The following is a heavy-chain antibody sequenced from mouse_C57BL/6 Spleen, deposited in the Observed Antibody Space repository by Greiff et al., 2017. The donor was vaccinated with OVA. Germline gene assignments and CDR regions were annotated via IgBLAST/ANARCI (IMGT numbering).Heavy chain of an antibody. CDR1: GYTFTTYP. D-gene: IGHD2-5*01. Sequence: VQRVESGAELVKPGASVKMSCKASGYTFTTYPIEWMKQNHGKSLEWIGNFHPYNDDTKYNEKFKGKATLTVEKSSSTVYLELSRLTSDDSAVYYCARSYSNYGYFDVWGTGTTVTVSS. V-gene: IGHV1-47*01. CDR2: FHPYNDDT. CDR3: ARSYSNYGYFDV. J-gene: IGHJ1*03.